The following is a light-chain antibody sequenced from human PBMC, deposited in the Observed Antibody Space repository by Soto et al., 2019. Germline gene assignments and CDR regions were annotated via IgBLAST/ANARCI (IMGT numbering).Light chain of an antibody. J-gene: IGKJ3*01. V-gene: IGKV3-15*01. Sequence: EIVMTQSPATLSVSPGERATLSCRASQSISSNLAWSQQKPGQAPRLLISGASTMATGIPATFSGSGSGTEFTLTISSLQSEDFAVYYCQQYNNWPFTFGPGTKVDIK. CDR2: GAS. CDR1: QSISSN. CDR3: QQYNNWPFT.